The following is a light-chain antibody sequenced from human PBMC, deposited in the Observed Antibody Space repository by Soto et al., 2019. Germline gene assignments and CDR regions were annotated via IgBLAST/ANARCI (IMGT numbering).Light chain of an antibody. CDR1: QIISSIY. J-gene: IGKJ1*01. CDR2: GAS. V-gene: IGKV3-20*01. Sequence: EIVLTQSPGTLSLSAGGRATLSCRTSQIISSIYLAWYQQKPGQAPRLLIYGASSRATGIPDRFSGGGSGTDFTLYISRLEPEDSAVYFCQQYDGPPWTFGRGTRLEI. CDR3: QQYDGPPWT.